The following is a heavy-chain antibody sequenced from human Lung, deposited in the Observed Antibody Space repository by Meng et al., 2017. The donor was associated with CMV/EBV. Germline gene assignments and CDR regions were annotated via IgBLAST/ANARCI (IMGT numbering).Heavy chain of an antibody. J-gene: IGHJ6*02. V-gene: IGHV4-59*01. Sequence: SETLSLXCAVSGGSISGYYWSWIRQPPGKGLEWIGYIYYTGSTNYNPSLKSRVIISLDTSKNQFSLKLRSVTAADTAVYYCARATGGNGLVAYYYYGLAVWGQGNXVXVSS. CDR1: GGSISGYY. D-gene: IGHD5-12*01. CDR3: ARATGGNGLVAYYYYGLAV. CDR2: IYYTGST.